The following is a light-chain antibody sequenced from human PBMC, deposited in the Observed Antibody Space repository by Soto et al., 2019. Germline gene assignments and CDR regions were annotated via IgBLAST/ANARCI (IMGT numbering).Light chain of an antibody. CDR1: QTVCSDC. Sequence: EIVLTQSPGSLSLSLGERATLSCRASQTVCSDCLAWYQQKPGQAPRLLIFRASHRATGIPDRFSGSGSGTDLTLTISGLETEDFAVYYCQQYGSSPGFTFGPGAKVEIK. V-gene: IGKV3-20*01. CDR2: RAS. CDR3: QQYGSSPGFT. J-gene: IGKJ3*01.